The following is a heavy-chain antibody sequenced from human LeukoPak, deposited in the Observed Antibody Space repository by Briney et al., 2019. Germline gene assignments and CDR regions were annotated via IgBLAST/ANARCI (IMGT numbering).Heavy chain of an antibody. CDR3: ARETPHDFWSGYLRGWFDP. CDR1: GFTFSSYG. CDR2: IWYDGSIK. V-gene: IGHV3-33*01. J-gene: IGHJ5*02. D-gene: IGHD3-3*01. Sequence: GGSLRLPCAASGFTFSSYGMHWVRQAPGKGLEWVAVIWYDGSIKYYADSVKGRFTISRDNSKNTLYLQMNSLRAEDTAVYYCARETPHDFWSGYLRGWFDPWGQGTLVTVSS.